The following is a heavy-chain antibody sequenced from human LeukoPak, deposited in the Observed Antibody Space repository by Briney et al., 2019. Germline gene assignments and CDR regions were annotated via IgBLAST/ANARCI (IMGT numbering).Heavy chain of an antibody. CDR1: GYSFTSYL. Sequence: GEALKICCKGSGYSFTSYLIGWLRQMAGKVLEWMGIIYPGVSDTRYSPPLQGQATISGEESITTAYPQWSSLKASDTAMYYCARLIGEFSDAFDIWGEGAMVTLSS. CDR3: ARLIGEFSDAFDI. V-gene: IGHV5-51*01. D-gene: IGHD3-10*01. J-gene: IGHJ3*02. CDR2: IYPGVSDT.